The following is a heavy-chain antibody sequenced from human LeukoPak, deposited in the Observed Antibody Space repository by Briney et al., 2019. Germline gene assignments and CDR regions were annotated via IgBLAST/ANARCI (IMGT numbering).Heavy chain of an antibody. CDR1: GGSFRGYY. CDR2: INNSGST. Sequence: SETLSLTCAVYGGSFRGYYWSWIRQPPGKGLEWIGEINNSGSTNYNPSLKSRVTISVDTSKNQFSLKLSSVTAADTAVYYCARGSFSVSIAARALRHWRGFDYWGQGTLVTVSS. CDR3: ARGSFSVSIAARALRHWRGFDY. J-gene: IGHJ4*02. V-gene: IGHV4-34*01. D-gene: IGHD6-6*01.